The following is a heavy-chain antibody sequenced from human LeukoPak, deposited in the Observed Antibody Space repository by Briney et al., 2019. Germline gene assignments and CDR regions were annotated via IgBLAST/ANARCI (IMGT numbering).Heavy chain of an antibody. CDR3: AREPYYYDSSGSSPYYYGMDV. CDR1: GGSISSYY. D-gene: IGHD3-22*01. V-gene: IGHV4-59*01. Sequence: PSETLSLTCTVSGGSISSYYWSWIRQPPGKGLEWIGYIYYSGSTNYNPSLRSRVTISVDTSKNQFSLKLSSVTAADTAVYYCAREPYYYDSSGSSPYYYGMDVWGQGTTVTVSS. J-gene: IGHJ6*02. CDR2: IYYSGST.